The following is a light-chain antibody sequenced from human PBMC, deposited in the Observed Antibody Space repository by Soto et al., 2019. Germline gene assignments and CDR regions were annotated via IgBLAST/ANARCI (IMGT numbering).Light chain of an antibody. Sequence: IQLTQSPSSLSASVGDRVTITCRASQAISTYLAWYQQKPGEVPKLLLYASSTFESGGTSRFSGSGSGTDFTLTISALQPEYGATYYCQQLDSFPITFGQGTRLESK. CDR2: ASS. J-gene: IGKJ5*01. CDR1: QAISTY. V-gene: IGKV1-9*01. CDR3: QQLDSFPIT.